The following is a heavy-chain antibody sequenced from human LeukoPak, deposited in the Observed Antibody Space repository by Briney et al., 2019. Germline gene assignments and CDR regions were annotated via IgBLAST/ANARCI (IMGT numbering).Heavy chain of an antibody. J-gene: IGHJ4*02. CDR1: GGSISSYY. Sequence: SETLSLTCTVSGGSISSYYWSWIRQPPGKGLEWIGYIYYSGSTNYNPSLKSRVTISVDTSKNQFSLKLSSVTAADTAVYYCARVDVRFGELPSWGQGTLVTVSS. CDR3: ARVDVRFGELPS. D-gene: IGHD3-10*01. V-gene: IGHV4-59*01. CDR2: IYYSGST.